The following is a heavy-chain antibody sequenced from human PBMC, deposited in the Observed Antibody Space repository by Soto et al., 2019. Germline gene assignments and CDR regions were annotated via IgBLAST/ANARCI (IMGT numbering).Heavy chain of an antibody. CDR2: ISYDGSNK. CDR1: VITFSSYS. D-gene: IGHD3-22*01. J-gene: IGHJ4*02. Sequence: XGSLRLSRTASVITFSSYSMHWVRQAPGKGLDWVAVISYDGSNKYYADSVKGRFTISRDNSKNTLYLQMNSLRAEDTAVYYCARDLYRITMIVVADDWGQGTLVTVSS. CDR3: ARDLYRITMIVVADD. V-gene: IGHV3-30-3*01.